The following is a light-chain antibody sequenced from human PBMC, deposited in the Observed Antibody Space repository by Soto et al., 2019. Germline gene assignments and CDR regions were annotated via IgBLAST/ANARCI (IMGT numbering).Light chain of an antibody. CDR3: QQYNSYST. J-gene: IGKJ2*01. CDR2: DAS. V-gene: IGKV1-5*01. CDR1: QSISSW. Sequence: DIQMTQSPSTLSASVGDRVTITCRASQSISSWLAWYQQKPGKAPKLLIYDASSLESGVPSRFSGSGSGTEFTLTISSLQHDAFATYYCQQYNSYSTFGQGTKLEIK.